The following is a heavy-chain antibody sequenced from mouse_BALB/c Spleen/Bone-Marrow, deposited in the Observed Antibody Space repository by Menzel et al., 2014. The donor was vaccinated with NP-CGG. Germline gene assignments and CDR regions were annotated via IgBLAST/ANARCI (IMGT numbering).Heavy chain of an antibody. CDR2: ISYDGSN. Sequence: EVKLQESGPGLAKPSQSLSLTCSVTGYSITSGYYWNWIRQFPGNKLEWMGYISYDGSNNYNPSLKNRISITRDTSKNQFFLKLNSVTTEDTATYYCARGGYDGRGFAYWGQGTLVTVSA. V-gene: IGHV3-6*02. J-gene: IGHJ3*01. CDR1: GYSITSGYY. CDR3: ARGGYDGRGFAY. D-gene: IGHD2-14*01.